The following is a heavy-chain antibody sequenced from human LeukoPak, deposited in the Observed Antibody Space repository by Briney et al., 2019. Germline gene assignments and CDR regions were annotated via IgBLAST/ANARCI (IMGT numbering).Heavy chain of an antibody. J-gene: IGHJ6*03. CDR1: GGSISSSNW. V-gene: IGHV4-4*02. Sequence: KPSETLSLTCAVSGGSISSSNWWSWVRQPPGKGLEWIGEIYHSGSTNYNPSLKSRVTISVDTSKNQFSLKLSSVTAADTAVYYCARGPHFSYDSSGYYYYYYYMDVWGKGTTVTVSS. D-gene: IGHD3-22*01. CDR3: ARGPHFSYDSSGYYYYYYYMDV. CDR2: IYHSGST.